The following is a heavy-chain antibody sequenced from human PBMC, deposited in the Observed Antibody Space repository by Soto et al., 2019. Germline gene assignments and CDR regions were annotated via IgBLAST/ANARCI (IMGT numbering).Heavy chain of an antibody. CDR2: ISFEGSDK. CDR3: AKVASGSRYMDV. CDR1: GFTFSSDG. V-gene: IGHV3-30*18. D-gene: IGHD3-10*01. Sequence: QVQLVESGGGVVQPGRSLRLSCEASGFTFSSDGMHWVRQAPGKGLEWVALISFEGSDKYYADSVKGRFTISRDNSKNTMYLQMTSLRAEDTAVYYCAKVASGSRYMDVWGKGTTVTVSS. J-gene: IGHJ6*03.